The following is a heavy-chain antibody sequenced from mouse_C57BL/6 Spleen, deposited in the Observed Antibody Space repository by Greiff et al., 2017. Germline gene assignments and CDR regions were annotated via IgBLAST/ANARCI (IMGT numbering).Heavy chain of an antibody. CDR1: GYAFSSYW. CDR2: IYPGDGDT. CDR3: ARPMITTDGYYYAMDY. J-gene: IGHJ4*01. V-gene: IGHV1-80*01. D-gene: IGHD2-4*01. Sequence: VKLLESGAELVKPGASVKISCKASGYAFSSYWMNWVKQRPGKGLEWIGQIYPGDGDTNYNGKFKGKATLTADKSSSTAYMQLSSLTSEDSAVYFCARPMITTDGYYYAMDYWGQGTSVTVSS.